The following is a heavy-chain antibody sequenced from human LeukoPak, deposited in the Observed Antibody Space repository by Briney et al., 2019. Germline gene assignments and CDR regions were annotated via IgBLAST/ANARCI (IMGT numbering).Heavy chain of an antibody. J-gene: IGHJ3*02. CDR3: ARTTYGAYAFDI. D-gene: IGHD3-10*01. Sequence: SETLSLTCTVSGGSISSSFYYWGWIRQPPGKGLEWIGYIYHSGSTYYNPSLKSRVTISVDRSKNQFSLKLSSVTAADTAVYYCARTTYGAYAFDIWGQGTMVTVSS. CDR2: IYHSGST. V-gene: IGHV4-30-2*01. CDR1: GGSISSSFYY.